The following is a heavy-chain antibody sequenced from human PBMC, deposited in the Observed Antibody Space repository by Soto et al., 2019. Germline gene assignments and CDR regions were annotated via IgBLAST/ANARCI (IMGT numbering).Heavy chain of an antibody. Sequence: PSETLSLTCTVSGGSISSGGYYWSWIRQHPGKGLEWIGYIYYSGSTYYNPSLKSRVTISVDTSKNQFSLKLSSVTAADTAVYYCARDVAAAGTSYYYGMDVWGQGTTVTVSS. V-gene: IGHV4-31*03. J-gene: IGHJ6*02. CDR1: GGSISSGGYY. D-gene: IGHD6-13*01. CDR3: ARDVAAAGTSYYYGMDV. CDR2: IYYSGST.